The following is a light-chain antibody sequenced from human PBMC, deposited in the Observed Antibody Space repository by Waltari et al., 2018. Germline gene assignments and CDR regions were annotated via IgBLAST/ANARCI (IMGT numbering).Light chain of an antibody. CDR1: SSDDGGYNY. J-gene: IGLJ2*01. CDR2: DIS. Sequence: QSALTQPASVSGSPGQSITISCTGTSSDDGGYNYVYWYQQQPGKAHKLIIYDISKLPAGVAHRSSGSKAGNTASLTIAGLQAEDEADYDCSSYTSSSTVVFGGGTKLTVL. CDR3: SSYTSSSTVV. V-gene: IGLV2-14*01.